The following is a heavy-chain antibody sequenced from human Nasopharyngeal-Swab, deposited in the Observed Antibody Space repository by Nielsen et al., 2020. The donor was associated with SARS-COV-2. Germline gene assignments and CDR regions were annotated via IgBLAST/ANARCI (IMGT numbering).Heavy chain of an antibody. CDR3: AKDRLPDGAWDIDY. CDR1: GFPFSSYW. CDR2: IKQDGSEK. V-gene: IGHV3-7*03. D-gene: IGHD2-21*02. Sequence: GESPKIPCAAFGFPFSSYWMSWVRQAPGKGLEWVANIKQDGSEKYYVDSVKGRFTISRDNAKNSLYLQMNSLRAEDTATYYCAKDRLPDGAWDIDYWGQGTLVTVSP. J-gene: IGHJ4*02.